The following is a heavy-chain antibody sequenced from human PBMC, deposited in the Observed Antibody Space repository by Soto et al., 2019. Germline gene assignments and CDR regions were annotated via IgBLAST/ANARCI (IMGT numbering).Heavy chain of an antibody. CDR2: IRSKANSYAT. CDR3: TRQGTYNWNDFDY. CDR1: GFTFSGSA. D-gene: IGHD1-20*01. Sequence: GGSLRLSCAASGFTFSGSAMHWVRQASGKGLEWVGRIRSKANSYATAYAASVKGRFTISRDDSKNTAYLQMNSLKTEDTAVYYCTRQGTYNWNDFDYWGQGTLVTVSS. J-gene: IGHJ4*02. V-gene: IGHV3-73*01.